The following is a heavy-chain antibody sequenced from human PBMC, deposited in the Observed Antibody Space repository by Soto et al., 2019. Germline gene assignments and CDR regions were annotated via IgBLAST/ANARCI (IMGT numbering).Heavy chain of an antibody. D-gene: IGHD6-13*01. V-gene: IGHV3-33*01. CDR2: IWYDGSNK. CDR3: ARDNQQLDY. J-gene: IGHJ4*02. CDR1: GFSFSNYG. Sequence: ESGGGVVQPGRSLRLSCAASGFSFSNYGMHWVRQAPGKGLEWVAVIWYDGSNKYYADSVKGRFTISRDNAKNTLYLQMNSLRAKDTAVYYCARDNQQLDYWGQGTLVTVSS.